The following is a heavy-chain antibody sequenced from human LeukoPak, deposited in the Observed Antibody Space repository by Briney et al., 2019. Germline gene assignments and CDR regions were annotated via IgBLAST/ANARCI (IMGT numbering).Heavy chain of an antibody. CDR1: EFTFSSYS. CDR3: ARDPYGDYPQLVFDY. V-gene: IGHV3-21*01. Sequence: GGSLRLSCAASEFTFSSYSMNWVRQVPGKGREWVSSIISSSSYIYYAVSGKGRFTISRDNAKNSLYLQMNSLRAEDTAVYYCARDPYGDYPQLVFDYWGQGTLVTVSS. D-gene: IGHD4-17*01. J-gene: IGHJ4*02. CDR2: IISSSSYI.